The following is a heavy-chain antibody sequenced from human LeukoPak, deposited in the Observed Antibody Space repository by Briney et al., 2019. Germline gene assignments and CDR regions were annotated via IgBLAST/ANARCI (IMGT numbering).Heavy chain of an antibody. CDR1: GGSFSGYY. V-gene: IGHV4-59*10. D-gene: IGHD3-22*01. Sequence: PSETLSLTCAVYGGSFSGYYWSWIRQPAGKGLEWIGRIYSSGSTNYNPSLKSRVIMSVDTSKNQFSLKLSSVTAADTAVYYCARVVTAISGSREYYMDVWGKGTTVTVSS. J-gene: IGHJ6*03. CDR2: IYSSGST. CDR3: ARVVTAISGSREYYMDV.